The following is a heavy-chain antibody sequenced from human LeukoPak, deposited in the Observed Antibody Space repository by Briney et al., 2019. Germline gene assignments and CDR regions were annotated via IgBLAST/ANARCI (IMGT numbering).Heavy chain of an antibody. Sequence: PGGSLRLSCAASGFTFSDYYMSWIRQAPGKGLEWVSYISSSGSTIYYADSVKGRFTISRDNAKNSLYLQMNSLRAEDTAVYYCARADIVVVPAADLKYYCDYGGQGTLVTVFS. V-gene: IGHV3-11*01. CDR1: GFTFSDYY. D-gene: IGHD2-2*01. J-gene: IGHJ4*02. CDR2: ISSSGSTI. CDR3: ARADIVVVPAADLKYYCDY.